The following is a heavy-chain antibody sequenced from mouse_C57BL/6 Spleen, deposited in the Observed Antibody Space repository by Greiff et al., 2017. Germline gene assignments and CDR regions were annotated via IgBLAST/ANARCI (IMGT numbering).Heavy chain of an antibody. Sequence: VHLVESGPGLVQPSQSLSITCTVSGFSLTSYGVHWVRQSPGKGLEWLGVIWSGGSTDYNAAFISRLSISKDNSKSQVFFKMNSLQADDTAIYYCARGGSTMITTPYYFDYWGQGTTLTVSS. CDR1: GFSLTSYG. V-gene: IGHV2-2*01. D-gene: IGHD2-4*01. CDR2: IWSGGST. CDR3: ARGGSTMITTPYYFDY. J-gene: IGHJ2*01.